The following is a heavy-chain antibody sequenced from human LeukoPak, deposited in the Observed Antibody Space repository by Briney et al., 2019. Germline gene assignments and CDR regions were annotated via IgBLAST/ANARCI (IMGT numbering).Heavy chain of an antibody. D-gene: IGHD6-13*01. Sequence: PSETLSLTCTVSGGSIGSSSYYWGWIRQPPGKGLEWIGSIYYSGSTYYNPSLKSRVTISVDTSKNQFSLKLSSVTAADTAVYYCAVAAADNFDYWGQGTLVTVSS. J-gene: IGHJ4*02. CDR2: IYYSGST. V-gene: IGHV4-39*01. CDR3: AVAAADNFDY. CDR1: GGSIGSSSYY.